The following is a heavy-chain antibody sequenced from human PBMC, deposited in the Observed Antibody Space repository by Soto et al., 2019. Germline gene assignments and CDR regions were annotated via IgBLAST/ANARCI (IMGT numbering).Heavy chain of an antibody. J-gene: IGHJ4*02. CDR1: GLTFSSYW. CDR2: INVDGSRI. CDR3: IRGDGDRYDGHGYLGRH. D-gene: IGHD3-22*01. V-gene: IGHV3-74*01. Sequence: EVQLVESGGGLVQAGGSMRLSCAASGLTFSSYWMHWVRQAPGKGLVWVSRINVDGSRISYADSVKGRCTISRDNAKNTLYLEMNSLGVEDTAVYYCIRGDGDRYDGHGYLGRHWGQGTLVTVST.